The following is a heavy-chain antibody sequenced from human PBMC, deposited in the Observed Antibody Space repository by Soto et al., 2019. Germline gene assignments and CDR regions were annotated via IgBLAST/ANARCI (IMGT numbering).Heavy chain of an antibody. Sequence: EVQLLVSGGGLVQPGGSLRLSCSTSGFTFSTYAMNWVRQSPGKGLEWVSALSVSGGTTYYADSVRGRFTISRDNSKNARFLHMSGLRAEATALYYCPKQRAGDGSWSDTFDFDFWGQRTLVTVSS. CDR3: PKQRAGDGSWSDTFDFDF. CDR2: LSVSGGTT. CDR1: GFTFSTYA. J-gene: IGHJ4*02. D-gene: IGHD3-10*01. V-gene: IGHV3-23*01.